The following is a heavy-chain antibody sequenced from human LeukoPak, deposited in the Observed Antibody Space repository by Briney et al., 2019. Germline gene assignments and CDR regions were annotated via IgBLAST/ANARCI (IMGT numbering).Heavy chain of an antibody. CDR1: GFTFDDYA. J-gene: IGHJ4*02. Sequence: PGRSLRLSCAASGFTFDDYAMHWVRQAPGKGLEWVSGISWNSGSIGYADSVKGRFTISRDNAKNSLYLQMNSLRAEDMALYYCAKSQTAGGSYVGLFDYWGQGTLVTVSS. V-gene: IGHV3-9*03. D-gene: IGHD1-26*01. CDR2: ISWNSGSI. CDR3: AKSQTAGGSYVGLFDY.